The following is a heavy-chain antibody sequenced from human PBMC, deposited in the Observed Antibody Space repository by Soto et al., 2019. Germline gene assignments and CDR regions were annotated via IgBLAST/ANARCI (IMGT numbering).Heavy chain of an antibody. J-gene: IGHJ5*02. CDR3: AREGSGVRGVYNWFDP. D-gene: IGHD3-10*01. CDR2: IYYSGST. V-gene: IGHV4-30-4*01. CDR1: GGSISSGDYY. Sequence: QVQLQESGPGLVKPSQTLSLTCTVSGGSISSGDYYWSWIRQPPGKGLEWIGYIYYSGSTYYNPSLKSRVTISVDTSKNQFSLKLSSVTAADMAVYYCAREGSGVRGVYNWFDPWGQGTLVTVSS.